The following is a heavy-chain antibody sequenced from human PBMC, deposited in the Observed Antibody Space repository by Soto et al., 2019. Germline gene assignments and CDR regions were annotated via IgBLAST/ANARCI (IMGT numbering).Heavy chain of an antibody. CDR2: ISSSCSTI. Sequence: PGVSLRLSCAASGFTFSDYYMSWIRQAPGKGLEWVSYISSSCSTIYYADSVKGRFTISRDNAKNSLYMQMKSLRAEETAVYYCAGSKVIRPKFDYWGQGTLVTVSS. CDR1: GFTFSDYY. D-gene: IGHD4-17*01. CDR3: AGSKVIRPKFDY. V-gene: IGHV3-11*01. J-gene: IGHJ4*02.